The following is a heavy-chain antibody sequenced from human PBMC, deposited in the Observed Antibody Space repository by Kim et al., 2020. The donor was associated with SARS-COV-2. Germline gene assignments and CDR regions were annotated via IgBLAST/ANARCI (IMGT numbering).Heavy chain of an antibody. Sequence: DAVKGRFTISRDNPKNIMFLQLDSLRTEDTAVYYCAREGQSSGRAGTFDVWGQGTLVTVSS. CDR3: AREGQSSGRAGTFDV. V-gene: IGHV3-21*06. J-gene: IGHJ3*01. D-gene: IGHD1-1*01.